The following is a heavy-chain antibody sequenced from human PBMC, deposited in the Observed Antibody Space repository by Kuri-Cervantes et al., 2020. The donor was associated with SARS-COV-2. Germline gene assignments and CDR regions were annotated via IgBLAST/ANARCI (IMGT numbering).Heavy chain of an antibody. CDR1: GESVSSNSAA. D-gene: IGHD3-22*01. Sequence: SQTLSLTCAISGESVSSNSAAWDWIRQSPSRGLEWLGRTYYNSQWYTDYSPSMKSRIIIRSDTSKNHVSLQLNSVTPEDTAVYYCAREQISLIVLQSGTFAIWGQGTMVTVSS. CDR3: AREQISLIVLQSGTFAI. V-gene: IGHV6-1*01. CDR2: TYYNSQWYT. J-gene: IGHJ3*02.